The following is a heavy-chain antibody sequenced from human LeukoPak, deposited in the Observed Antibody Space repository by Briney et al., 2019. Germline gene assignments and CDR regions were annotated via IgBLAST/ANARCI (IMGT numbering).Heavy chain of an antibody. CDR3: ARDDITMIVMAFDY. Sequence: SGGSLRLSCAASGFTFSSYWMSWVRQAPGKGLEWVANIKQDGSEKYYVDSVKGRFTISRDNAKNSLYLQMNSLRAEDTAVYYCARDDITMIVMAFDYWGQGTLVTVSS. D-gene: IGHD3-22*01. CDR2: IKQDGSEK. V-gene: IGHV3-7*01. J-gene: IGHJ4*02. CDR1: GFTFSSYW.